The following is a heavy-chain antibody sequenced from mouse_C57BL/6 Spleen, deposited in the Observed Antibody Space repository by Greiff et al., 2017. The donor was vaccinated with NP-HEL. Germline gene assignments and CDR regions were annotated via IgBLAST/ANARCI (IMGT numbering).Heavy chain of an antibody. Sequence: EVQLQQSGPELVKPGASVKIPCKASGYTFTDYNMDWVKQSHGKSLEWIGAINPNNGGTIYNQKFKGKATLTVDKSSSPAYMELRSLTSEDTAVYYCAIIGYAWFAYWGQGTLVTVSA. CDR2: INPNNGGT. V-gene: IGHV1-18*01. CDR1: GYTFTDYN. CDR3: AIIGYAWFAY. D-gene: IGHD2-2*01. J-gene: IGHJ3*01.